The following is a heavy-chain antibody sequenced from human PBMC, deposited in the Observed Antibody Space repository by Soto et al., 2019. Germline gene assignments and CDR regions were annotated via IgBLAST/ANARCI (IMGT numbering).Heavy chain of an antibody. CDR2: ISSRSDI. CDR3: AREYTAWPLAYGLDV. J-gene: IGHJ6*02. CDR1: GFTFSTYS. Sequence: GGSLRLSCVGFGFTFSTYSIHWVRQAPGKGLEWVSSISSRSDIYYANSVKGRFTISRDNAKNSVSLQMNSLRAEDTAVYYCAREYTAWPLAYGLDVWGQGTTVTVSS. D-gene: IGHD2-2*02. V-gene: IGHV3-21*01.